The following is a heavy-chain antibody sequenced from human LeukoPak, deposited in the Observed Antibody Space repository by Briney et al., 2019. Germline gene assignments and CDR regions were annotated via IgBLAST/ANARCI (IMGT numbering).Heavy chain of an antibody. J-gene: IGHJ6*03. Sequence: GASVKVSCKASGYTFTGYYMHWVRQAPGQGLEWMGWINPNSGGTNYAQKLQGRVTMTTDTSTSTAYMELRSLRSDDTAVYYCAREGRWELSRGYYYYMDVWGKGTTVTVSS. V-gene: IGHV1-2*02. CDR1: GYTFTGYY. D-gene: IGHD1-26*01. CDR3: AREGRWELSRGYYYYMDV. CDR2: INPNSGGT.